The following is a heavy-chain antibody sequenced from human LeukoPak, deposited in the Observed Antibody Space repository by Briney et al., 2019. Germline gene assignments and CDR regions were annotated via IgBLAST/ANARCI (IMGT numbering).Heavy chain of an antibody. J-gene: IGHJ6*02. V-gene: IGHV1-18*01. CDR2: ISPYNGNT. CDR3: AREYCSGGSCYRPDYYYGMDV. D-gene: IGHD2-15*01. CDR1: GYTFNTYG. Sequence: GASVKVSCKPSGYTFNTYGITWVRQAPGQGLEWMGWISPYNGNTNYAQKFQGRVTLTTDTSTSTAYMELRSLRSDDTAVYYCAREYCSGGSCYRPDYYYGMDVWGQGTTVTVSS.